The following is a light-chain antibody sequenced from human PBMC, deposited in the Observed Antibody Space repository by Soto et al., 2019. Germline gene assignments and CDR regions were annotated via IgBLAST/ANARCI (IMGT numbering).Light chain of an antibody. CDR3: SSYTISSTHWV. Sequence: QPVLTQPASVSGSPGQSITISCTGTSSDVGGYNYVSWYQQHPGKAPKLMIYEVSNRPSGVSNRFSGSKSGNTASLTISGLQAEDEADYYCSSYTISSTHWVLGGGTKLTVL. V-gene: IGLV2-14*01. CDR2: EVS. CDR1: SSDVGGYNY. J-gene: IGLJ3*02.